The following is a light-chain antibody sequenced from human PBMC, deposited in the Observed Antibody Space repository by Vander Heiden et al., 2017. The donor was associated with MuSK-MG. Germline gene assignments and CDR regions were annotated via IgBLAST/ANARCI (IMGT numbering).Light chain of an antibody. CDR3: HQYDSAPHT. CDR1: QTINSF. V-gene: IGKV1-39*01. Sequence: DIHMTHFPSSLSASVGDRVTITCRASQTINSFLNWYQQKPGKAPKLLIYDASSLQNGVPSRYSSRRPGTDISLTICELNPAAFAPSSSHQYDSAPHTFGQGTRLEIK. J-gene: IGKJ2*01. CDR2: DAS.